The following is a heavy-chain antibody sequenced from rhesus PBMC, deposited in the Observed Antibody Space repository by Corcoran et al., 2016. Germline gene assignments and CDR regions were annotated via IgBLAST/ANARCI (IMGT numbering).Heavy chain of an antibody. CDR2: ISYSGST. Sequence: QVQLQESGPGLVTPSETLSLTCPVSGCSISRTYYSLSWIRPAPGKGLEWIWYISYSGSTSYNPSLKSRVTISRDTSKNQFSLKLSSVTAADTAVYYCARRVYCTSTYCSPKAIDFWGQGVLVTVSS. D-gene: IGHD2-15*01. J-gene: IGHJ4*01. CDR3: ARRVYCTSTYCSPKAIDF. V-gene: IGHV4-122*02. CDR1: GCSISRTYYS.